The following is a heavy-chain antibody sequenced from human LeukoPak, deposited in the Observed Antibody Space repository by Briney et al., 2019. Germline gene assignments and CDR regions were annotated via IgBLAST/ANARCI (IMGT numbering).Heavy chain of an antibody. D-gene: IGHD5-12*01. CDR1: GGSFSGYY. Sequence: SETLSLTCAVYGGSFSGYYWSWIRQPPGMGLEWIGEINHSGSTKYNASLKSRVTISVDRSKNQFSLKVKSVTAADTAVYYCARGDGYSGYDPWGQGTLVTVSS. J-gene: IGHJ5*02. V-gene: IGHV4-34*01. CDR2: INHSGST. CDR3: ARGDGYSGYDP.